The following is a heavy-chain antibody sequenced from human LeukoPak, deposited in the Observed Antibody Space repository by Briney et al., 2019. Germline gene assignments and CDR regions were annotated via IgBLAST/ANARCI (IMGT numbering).Heavy chain of an antibody. J-gene: IGHJ1*01. CDR2: ISSSSSYI. Sequence: GGSLRLSCAASGFTFSSYSMNWVRQAPGKGLEWVSSISSSSSYIYYADSVKGRFTISRDNAKNSLYLQMNSLRAEDTAVYYCAKGRIVGATDAEYFQHWGQGTLVTVSS. CDR1: GFTFSSYS. D-gene: IGHD1-26*01. CDR3: AKGRIVGATDAEYFQH. V-gene: IGHV3-21*01.